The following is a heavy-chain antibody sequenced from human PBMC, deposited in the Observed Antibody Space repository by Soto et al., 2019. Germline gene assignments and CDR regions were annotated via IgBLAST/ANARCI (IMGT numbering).Heavy chain of an antibody. CDR3: ATHARYDRSGYYYLGAFDI. J-gene: IGHJ3*02. V-gene: IGHV1-24*01. Sequence: GASVKVSCKVSGYTLTELSMHWVRQAPGKGLEWMGGFDPEDGETIYAQKFQGRVTMTEDTSTDTAYMELSSLRSEDTAVYYCATHARYDRSGYYYLGAFDIWGQGTMVTVSS. CDR2: FDPEDGET. D-gene: IGHD3-22*01. CDR1: GYTLTELS.